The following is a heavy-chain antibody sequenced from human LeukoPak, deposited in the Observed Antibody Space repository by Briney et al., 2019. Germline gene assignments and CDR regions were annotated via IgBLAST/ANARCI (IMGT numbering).Heavy chain of an antibody. D-gene: IGHD2-21*02. CDR3: ARGAYCGGDCYYHFDY. CDR1: GYTFTSYG. J-gene: IGHJ4*02. Sequence: ASVKVSCKASGYTFTSYGISWVRQAPGQGLEWMGWITPNNGNTKYVQNLQGRVTMTTDKSTSTAYMELSSLRSEDTAVYYCARGAYCGGDCYYHFDYWGQGTLVTVSS. CDR2: ITPNNGNT. V-gene: IGHV1-18*01.